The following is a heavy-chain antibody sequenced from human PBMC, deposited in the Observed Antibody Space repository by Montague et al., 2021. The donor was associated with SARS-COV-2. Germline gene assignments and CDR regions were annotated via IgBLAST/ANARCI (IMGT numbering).Heavy chain of an antibody. CDR1: GGSVSSSPYY. J-gene: IGHJ6*03. D-gene: IGHD3-10*01. CDR2: ISYSGRT. V-gene: IGHV4-39*01. Sequence: SETLSLTCTVSGGSVSSSPYYWGWIRQPPGTGLEWVGSISYSGRTYFSPPLKSRLTISVDSSENQFSLRLSSVTAADTAVYYCASSYYYGSGTYVYNYYMDVGGKGTTVTGSS. CDR3: ASSYYYGSGTYVYNYYMDV.